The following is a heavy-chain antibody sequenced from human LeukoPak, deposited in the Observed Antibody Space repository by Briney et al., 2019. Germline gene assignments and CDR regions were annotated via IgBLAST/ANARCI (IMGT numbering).Heavy chain of an antibody. CDR1: GYTFTSYY. D-gene: IGHD6-19*01. J-gene: IGHJ6*04. CDR3: ARGEYSIAWYAYMDV. V-gene: IGHV1-46*01. Sequence: ASVKVSCKASGYTFTSYYMHWVRQAPGQGLEWMGIINPSGGSTSYAQKFQGRVTMTRDTSTSTAYMDLSRLRPEDMGVYYCARGEYSIAWYAYMDVWGKGTTVTVSS. CDR2: INPSGGST.